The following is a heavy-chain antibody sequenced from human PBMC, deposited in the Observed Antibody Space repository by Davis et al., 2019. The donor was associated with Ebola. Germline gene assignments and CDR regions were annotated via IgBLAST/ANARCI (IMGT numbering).Heavy chain of an antibody. D-gene: IGHD6-13*01. CDR1: GFTFSIFP. Sequence: GGSLRLSCAASGFTFSIFPMHWVRQAPGKGLEWVANIKQDGSEKYYVDSVKGRFTISRDNAKNSLYLQMNSLRAEDTAVYYCARLRIAAAGDYWGQGTLVTVSS. J-gene: IGHJ4*02. V-gene: IGHV3-7*01. CDR3: ARLRIAAAGDY. CDR2: IKQDGSEK.